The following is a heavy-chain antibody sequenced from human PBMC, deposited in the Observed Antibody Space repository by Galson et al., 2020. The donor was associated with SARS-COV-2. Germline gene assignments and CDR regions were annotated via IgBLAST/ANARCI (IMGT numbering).Heavy chain of an antibody. CDR3: ARAYSGSYLGHFDY. J-gene: IGHJ4*02. V-gene: IGHV3-30*04. CDR2: ISYDGSNK. D-gene: IGHD1-26*01. Sequence: GGSLRLSCAASGITFSSYAMHWVRQAPGTGLEWVAVISYDGSNKYYADSVKGRFTISRDNSKNTLYLQMNSLRAEDTAVYYCARAYSGSYLGHFDYWGQGTLVTVSS. CDR1: GITFSSYA.